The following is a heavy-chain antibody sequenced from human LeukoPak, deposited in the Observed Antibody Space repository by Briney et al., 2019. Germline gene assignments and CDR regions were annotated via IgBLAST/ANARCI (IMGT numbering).Heavy chain of an antibody. CDR3: ARERIAVAETCYYYGMDV. J-gene: IGHJ6*02. D-gene: IGHD6-19*01. CDR1: GGSISSYY. CDR2: IYYSGST. Sequence: PSETLSLTCTVSGGSISSYYWSWIRQPPGKGLEWIGYIYYSGSTNYNPSLKSRVTISVDTSKNQFSLKLSSVTVADTAVYYCARERIAVAETCYYYGMDVWGQGTTVTVSS. V-gene: IGHV4-59*01.